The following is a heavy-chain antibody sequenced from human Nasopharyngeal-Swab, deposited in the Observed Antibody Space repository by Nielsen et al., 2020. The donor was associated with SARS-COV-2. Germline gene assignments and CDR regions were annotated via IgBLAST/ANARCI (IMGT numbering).Heavy chain of an antibody. CDR1: GFMISSYW. J-gene: IGHJ4*02. V-gene: IGHV3-7*01. Sequence: GESLKISCAASGFMISSYWMSWVRPAPGKGLEWVANIKQDGSEKHYVGSVNGRFTISRDNAKNSLYLQMSSLRADDTSVYYCARDATAAAGSFDSWGQGTLVTVSS. D-gene: IGHD6-13*01. CDR3: ARDATAAAGSFDS. CDR2: IKQDGSEK.